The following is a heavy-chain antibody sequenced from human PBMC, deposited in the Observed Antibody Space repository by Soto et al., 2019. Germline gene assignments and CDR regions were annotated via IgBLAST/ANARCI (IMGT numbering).Heavy chain of an antibody. CDR2: IYYSGST. CDR3: ARDIPYYDFWSGYSHNWFDP. D-gene: IGHD3-3*01. J-gene: IGHJ5*02. Sequence: QVQLQESGPGLVKPSETLSLTCTVSGSSVSSGSYYWSWIRQPPGKGLEWIGSIYYSGSTNYNPSLKSRVTISVDTSKNQFSLKLSSVTAADTAVYYCARDIPYYDFWSGYSHNWFDPWGQGTLVTVSS. CDR1: GSSVSSGSYY. V-gene: IGHV4-61*01.